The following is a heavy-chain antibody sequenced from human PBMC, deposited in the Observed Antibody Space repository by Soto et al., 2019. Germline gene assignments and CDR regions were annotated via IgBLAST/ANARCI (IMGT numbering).Heavy chain of an antibody. V-gene: IGHV1-2*02. CDR3: ASLGYCATGVYYRGGGVDV. CDR2: INPNSGST. D-gene: IGHD2-8*01. CDR1: GYTFTGYY. J-gene: IGHJ4*01. Sequence: ASVKVSCKASGYTFTGYYMHWVRQAPGQGLEWMGWINPNSGSTSYAQKFQGRVTMTRDTSTSTVYMELSRLRSDDTAVYYCASLGYCATGVYYRGGGVDVWGQGTLVTVSS.